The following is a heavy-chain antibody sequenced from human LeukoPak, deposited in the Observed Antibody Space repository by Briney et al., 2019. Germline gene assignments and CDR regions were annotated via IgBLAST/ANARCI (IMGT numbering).Heavy chain of an antibody. Sequence: GGSLRLSCAASGFTFISYGMHWVRQAPGKGLDWVAFIRYDGSNKYYADSVKGRFTISRDNSKNTLYLQMNSLRAEDTAVYYCAKMGYCSGGSCSDYWGQGTLVTVSS. D-gene: IGHD2-15*01. CDR3: AKMGYCSGGSCSDY. CDR1: GFTFISYG. V-gene: IGHV3-30*02. J-gene: IGHJ4*02. CDR2: IRYDGSNK.